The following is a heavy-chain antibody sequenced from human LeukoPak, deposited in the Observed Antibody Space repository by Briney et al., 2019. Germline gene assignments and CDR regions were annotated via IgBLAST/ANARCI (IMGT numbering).Heavy chain of an antibody. CDR3: ARGELLGLYYYYYMDV. Sequence: SQTLSLTCAISGDSVSSASAGWNWIRQSPSRGLEWLGRIYYRSQWYNDDAVSVKSRITINPDTAKNQFSLHLNSVTPEDTAVYYCARGELLGLYYYYYMDVWGKGTTVTVSS. V-gene: IGHV6-1*01. CDR2: IYYRSQWYN. D-gene: IGHD3-10*01. CDR1: GDSVSSASAG. J-gene: IGHJ6*03.